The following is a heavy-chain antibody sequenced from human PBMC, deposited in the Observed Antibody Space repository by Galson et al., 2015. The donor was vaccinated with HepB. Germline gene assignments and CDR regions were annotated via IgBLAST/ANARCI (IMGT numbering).Heavy chain of an antibody. Sequence: SLRLSCAASEFAFSGYTMHWVRQAPGKSLEWVTMMSYDGNTKYYADSVKGRFTISRDNSKSTLYLQMNTLTAEDTAVFYCGRYDYWGQGTLVTVSS. CDR1: EFAFSGYT. CDR2: MSYDGNTK. V-gene: IGHV3-30-3*01. CDR3: GRYDY. J-gene: IGHJ4*02.